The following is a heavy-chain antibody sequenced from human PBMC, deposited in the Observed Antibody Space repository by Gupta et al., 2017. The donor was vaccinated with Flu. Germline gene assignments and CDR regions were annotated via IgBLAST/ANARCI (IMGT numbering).Heavy chain of an antibody. D-gene: IGHD6-19*01. Sequence: EVQLVESGGGLVQPGRSLRLSCAASGFTFDDYAMHWVRQAPGKGLEWVSGISWNSGSIGYADSVKGRFTISRDNAKNSLYLQMNSLRAEDTALYYCAKDILGKGVGAVAAKKQGAQGVVYWGQGTLVTISS. CDR3: AKDILGKGVGAVAAKKQGAQGVVY. CDR2: ISWNSGSI. CDR1: GFTFDDYA. J-gene: IGHJ4*02. V-gene: IGHV3-9*01.